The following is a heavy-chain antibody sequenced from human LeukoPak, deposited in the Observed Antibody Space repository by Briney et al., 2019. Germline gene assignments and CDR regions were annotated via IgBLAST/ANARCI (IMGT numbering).Heavy chain of an antibody. CDR3: ARDGELAVAGTPQDFDY. CDR2: IWYDGSNK. J-gene: IGHJ4*02. Sequence: GGSLRLSCAASGFTFSSYGMHWVRQAPGKGLEWVAVIWYDGSNKYYADSVKGRFTISRDNSKNTLYLQMNSLRAEDMAVYYCARDGELAVAGTPQDFDYWGQGTLVTVSS. V-gene: IGHV3-33*01. D-gene: IGHD6-19*01. CDR1: GFTFSSYG.